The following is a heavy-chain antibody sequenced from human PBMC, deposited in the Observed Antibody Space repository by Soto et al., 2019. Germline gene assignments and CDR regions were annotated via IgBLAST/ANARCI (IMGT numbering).Heavy chain of an antibody. J-gene: IGHJ6*03. CDR2: ISAYNGNT. CDR1: GYTFTSYG. V-gene: IGHV1-18*01. CDR3: ERIPTVTPPRHYYYYYMDV. D-gene: IGHD4-17*01. Sequence: ASVKVSCQASGYTFTSYGTSWVRQAPGQGLEWMGWISAYNGNTNYAQKLQGRVTMTTDTSTSTAYMELRSLRSDDTAVYYCERIPTVTPPRHYYYYYMDVWGKGTTVTVSS.